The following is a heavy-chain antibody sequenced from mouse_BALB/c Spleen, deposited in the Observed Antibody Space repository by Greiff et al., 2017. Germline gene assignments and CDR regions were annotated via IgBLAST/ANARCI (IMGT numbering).Heavy chain of an antibody. CDR1: GYTFTSYW. V-gene: IGHV1-7*01. CDR2: INPSTGYT. D-gene: IGHD2-14*01. CDR3: ATHRSWYFDV. J-gene: IGHJ1*01. Sequence: VQLQQSGAELAKPGASVKMSCKASGYTFTSYWMHWVKQRPGQGLEWIGYINPSTGYTEYNQKFKDKATLTADKSSSTAYMQLSSLTSEDSAVYYCATHRSWYFDVWGAGTTVTVSS.